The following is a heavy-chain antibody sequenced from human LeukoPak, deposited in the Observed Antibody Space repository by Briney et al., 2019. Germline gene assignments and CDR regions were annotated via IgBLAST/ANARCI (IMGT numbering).Heavy chain of an antibody. CDR2: INPNSGGT. Sequence: GASVKVSCKASGYTFTGYYMHWVRQAPGQGLEWMGWINPNSGGTNYAQKFQGRVTMTRDTSISTAYMELSRLRSDDTAVYYCASFHYDSSGQRPTFDYWGQGTLVTVSS. CDR1: GYTFTGYY. CDR3: ASFHYDSSGQRPTFDY. J-gene: IGHJ4*02. V-gene: IGHV1-2*02. D-gene: IGHD3-22*01.